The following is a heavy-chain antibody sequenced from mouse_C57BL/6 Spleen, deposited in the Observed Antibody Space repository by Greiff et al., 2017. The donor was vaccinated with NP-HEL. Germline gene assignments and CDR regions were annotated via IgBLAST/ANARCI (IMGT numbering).Heavy chain of an antibody. CDR3: ARDLGTGTRMDY. J-gene: IGHJ4*01. CDR1: GFTFSSYA. CDR2: ISDGGSYT. D-gene: IGHD4-1*01. V-gene: IGHV5-4*01. Sequence: DVKLVESGGGLVKPGGSLKLSCAASGFTFSSYAMSWVRQTPEKRLEWVATISDGGSYTYYPDNVKGRFTISRDNAKTNLYLQMSHLKSEDTAMYYCARDLGTGTRMDYWGQGTSVTVSS.